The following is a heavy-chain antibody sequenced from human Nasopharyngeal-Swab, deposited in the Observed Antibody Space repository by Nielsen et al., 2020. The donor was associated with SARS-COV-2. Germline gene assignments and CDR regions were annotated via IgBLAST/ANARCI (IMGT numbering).Heavy chain of an antibody. CDR2: IYYSTLFNNHPSQNSGTT. J-gene: IGHJ5*02. CDR1: GYSISIAYF. Sequence: SETLSLTCSVSGYSISIAYFWGWIRQAPGKGLEWLGEIYYSTLFNNHPSQNSGTTNYNPSLMGRATISADTSKNRLSLKLTSVTAADTAVYYCARDTDYIPTGFDPWGQGTQVTVSS. D-gene: IGHD4/OR15-4a*01. V-gene: IGHV4-38-2*02. CDR3: ARDTDYIPTGFDP.